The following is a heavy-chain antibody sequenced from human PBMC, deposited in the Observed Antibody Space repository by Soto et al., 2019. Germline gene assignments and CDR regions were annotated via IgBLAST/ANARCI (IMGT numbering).Heavy chain of an antibody. V-gene: IGHV3-21*01. Sequence: VGALRLSCVGSGCTFSTYSSNLGRRAPGKGLEWVSSISSRSDIYYADSVKGRFTISRDNAKNSVSLQMNSLRAEDTAVYYCAREYTAWPLAYGLDVWGQGTTVTVSS. CDR3: AREYTAWPLAYGLDV. CDR1: GCTFSTYS. CDR2: ISSRSDI. D-gene: IGHD2-2*02. J-gene: IGHJ6*02.